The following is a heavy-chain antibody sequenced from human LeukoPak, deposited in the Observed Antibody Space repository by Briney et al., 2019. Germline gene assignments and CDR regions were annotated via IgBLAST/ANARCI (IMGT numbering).Heavy chain of an antibody. CDR2: IYYSGST. CDR1: GGSISSSSYY. J-gene: IGHJ4*02. CDR3: ARLASDWTTLLFGY. V-gene: IGHV4-39*01. D-gene: IGHD3/OR15-3a*01. Sequence: SETLSLTCTVSGGSISSSSYYWGWIRQPPGKGLEWIGSIYYSGSTYYNPSLKSRVTISVDTSKNQFSLKLSSVTAADTAVYYCARLASDWTTLLFGYWGQGTLVTVSS.